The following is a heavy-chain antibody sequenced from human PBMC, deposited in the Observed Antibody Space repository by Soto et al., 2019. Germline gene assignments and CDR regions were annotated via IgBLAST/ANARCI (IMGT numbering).Heavy chain of an antibody. Sequence: SETLSLTCTVSGGSISSSSYYWGWIRQPPGKGLEWIGSIYYSGSTYYNPSLKSRVTISVDTSKNQFSLKLSSVTAADTAVYYCARYYLSFFDYWGQVTLVTVSS. V-gene: IGHV4-39*01. CDR2: IYYSGST. D-gene: IGHD1-26*01. CDR3: ARYYLSFFDY. CDR1: GGSISSSSYY. J-gene: IGHJ4*02.